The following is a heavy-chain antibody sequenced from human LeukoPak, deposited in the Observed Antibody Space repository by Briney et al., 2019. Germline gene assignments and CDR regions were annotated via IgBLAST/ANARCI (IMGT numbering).Heavy chain of an antibody. Sequence: GGSLRLSCAGSGFIFSSHSMNWVRQAPGKGLEWISSISFNGVMFYAGSVKGRFTVSKDNAKNSVYLQMNSLRGEDTAVYYCAREQTRGGDLDYWGQGTLVTVSS. CDR2: ISFNGVM. J-gene: IGHJ4*02. CDR1: GFIFSSHS. V-gene: IGHV3-21*01. CDR3: AREQTRGGDLDY. D-gene: IGHD2-21*02.